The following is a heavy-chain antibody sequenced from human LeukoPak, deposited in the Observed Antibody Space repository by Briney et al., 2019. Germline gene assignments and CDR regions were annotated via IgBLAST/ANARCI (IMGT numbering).Heavy chain of an antibody. J-gene: IGHJ4*02. Sequence: PGGSLRLSCAASGFTFSSYSMSWVRQAPGKGLEWVSVIYSGGSTYYADSVKGRFTISRDNSKNTLYLQMNSLRAEDTAVYYCARVAGGLDYWGQGTLVTVSS. V-gene: IGHV3-66*01. CDR2: IYSGGST. CDR3: ARVAGGLDY. CDR1: GFTFSSYS. D-gene: IGHD2-15*01.